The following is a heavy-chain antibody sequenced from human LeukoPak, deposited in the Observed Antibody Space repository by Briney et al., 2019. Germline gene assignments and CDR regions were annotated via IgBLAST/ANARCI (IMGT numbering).Heavy chain of an antibody. CDR2: MNPNSGIT. Sequence: ASVKVSCKASGYTFTSYDINWVRQATGQGLEWMGWMNPNSGITGYAQKFQGRVTMTRNTSIRSEDTAVYYCARGQKGYYDILTGYYKYDFDYWGQGTLVAVSS. D-gene: IGHD3-9*01. CDR3: ARGQKGYYDILTGYYKYDFDY. CDR1: GYTFTSYD. J-gene: IGHJ4*02. V-gene: IGHV1-8*01.